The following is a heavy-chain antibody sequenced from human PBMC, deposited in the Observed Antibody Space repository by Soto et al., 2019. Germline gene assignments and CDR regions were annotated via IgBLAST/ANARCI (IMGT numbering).Heavy chain of an antibody. D-gene: IGHD3-16*01. CDR3: ARGEGDGDYGMDL. J-gene: IGHJ6*02. V-gene: IGHV4-30-4*01. Sequence: QVQLQESGPGLVKPSQTLSLTCTVSGGSISSGDYYWSWIRQPPGKGLEWIGYIYYSGSTYYNPSPKRRGTKSGNTSKNQVALKAGSVAAADTAVYLRARGEGDGDYGMDLWGQGNTVNGFS. CDR2: IYYSGST. CDR1: GGSISSGDYY.